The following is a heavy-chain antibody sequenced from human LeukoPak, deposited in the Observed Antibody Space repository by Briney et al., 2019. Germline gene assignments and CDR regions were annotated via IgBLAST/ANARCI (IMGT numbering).Heavy chain of an antibody. Sequence: SEALSLTRTVSGGSISSGGYYWSWIRQHPGKGLEWIGYIYYSGSTYYNPSLKSRVTISVDTSKNQFSLKLSSVTAADTAVYYCARGFPSRWGQFDYWGQGTLVTVSS. D-gene: IGHD2-21*02. CDR3: ARGFPSRWGQFDY. CDR1: GGSISSGGYY. CDR2: IYYSGST. J-gene: IGHJ4*02. V-gene: IGHV4-31*03.